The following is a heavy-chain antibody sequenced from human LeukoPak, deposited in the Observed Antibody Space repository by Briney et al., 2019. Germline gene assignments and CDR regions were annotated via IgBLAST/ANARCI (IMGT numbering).Heavy chain of an antibody. Sequence: ASVKVSCKVSGYTLTELSMHWVRQAPGKGLEWMGGFDPEDGETIYAQKFQGRVTMTEDTSTDTVYMELSSLRSEDTAVYYCATYGSGSYRFFDYWGQGTLVTVSS. D-gene: IGHD3-10*01. CDR1: GYTLTELS. CDR2: FDPEDGET. V-gene: IGHV1-24*01. J-gene: IGHJ4*02. CDR3: ATYGSGSYRFFDY.